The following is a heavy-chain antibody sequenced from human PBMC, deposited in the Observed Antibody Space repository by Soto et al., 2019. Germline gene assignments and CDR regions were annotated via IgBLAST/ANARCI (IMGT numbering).Heavy chain of an antibody. CDR3: ATGLRDSSGYYYPNTLDY. CDR1: GYTLTELS. V-gene: IGHV1-24*01. Sequence: VASVKVSCKVSGYTLTELSMHWVRQAPGKGLEWMGGFDPEDGETIYAQKFQGRVTMTEDTSTDTAYMELSSLRSEDTAVYYCATGLRDSSGYYYPNTLDYWGQGTLVTVS. D-gene: IGHD3-22*01. J-gene: IGHJ4*02. CDR2: FDPEDGET.